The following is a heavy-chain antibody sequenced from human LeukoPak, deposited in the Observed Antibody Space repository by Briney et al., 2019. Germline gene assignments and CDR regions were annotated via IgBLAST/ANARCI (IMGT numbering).Heavy chain of an antibody. D-gene: IGHD1-26*01. J-gene: IGHJ4*02. CDR3: ARGIGSYLPIGY. V-gene: IGHV4-59*01. CDR1: GGSISTYY. CDR2: IYYSGST. Sequence: SETLSLTCTVSGGSISTYYWSWIRQPPGKGLEWIGYIYYSGSTNYNPSLKSRVTISVDTSKNQFSLKLSSVTAADTAVYYCARGIGSYLPIGYWGQGTLVTVPS.